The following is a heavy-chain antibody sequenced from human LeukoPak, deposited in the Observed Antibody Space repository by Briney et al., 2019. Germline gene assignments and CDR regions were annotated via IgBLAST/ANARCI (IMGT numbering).Heavy chain of an antibody. CDR1: GGSITSHY. V-gene: IGHV4-4*07. D-gene: IGHD3-10*01. Sequence: SETLSLTCTVSGGSITSHYWSWIRQPAGKGLEWIGRMYSSGSANYNPSLKSRVTTSVDTSKNQFSLKVSSVTAADTAVYYCARVYGSGNFDYWGQGTLVTVSS. CDR3: ARVYGSGNFDY. CDR2: MYSSGSA. J-gene: IGHJ4*02.